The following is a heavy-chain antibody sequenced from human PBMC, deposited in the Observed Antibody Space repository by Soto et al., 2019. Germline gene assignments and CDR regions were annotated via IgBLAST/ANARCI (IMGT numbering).Heavy chain of an antibody. Sequence: GGSLRLSCAASGFTFSSYGMHWVRQAPGKGLEWVAVISYDGSNKYYADSVKGRFTISGDNSKNTLYLQMNSLRAEDTAVYYCAKDVSLEQWLVFYGMDVWGQGTTVTVSS. J-gene: IGHJ6*02. D-gene: IGHD6-19*01. CDR2: ISYDGSNK. CDR3: AKDVSLEQWLVFYGMDV. V-gene: IGHV3-30*18. CDR1: GFTFSSYG.